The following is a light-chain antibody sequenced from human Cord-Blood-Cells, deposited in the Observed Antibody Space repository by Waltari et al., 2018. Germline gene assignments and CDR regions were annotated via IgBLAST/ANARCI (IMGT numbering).Light chain of an antibody. CDR2: RNN. CDR1: SSNIGSNY. J-gene: IGLJ3*02. V-gene: IGLV1-47*01. Sequence: QSVLTQPPSASGTPGQRVTISCSGSSSNIGSNYVYWYQQLPGTAPKLLIYRNNQRPAGVPGRFSGSKSGTSASLAISGLRSEGEADYYCAAWDDSLSGWVFGGGTKLTVL. CDR3: AAWDDSLSGWV.